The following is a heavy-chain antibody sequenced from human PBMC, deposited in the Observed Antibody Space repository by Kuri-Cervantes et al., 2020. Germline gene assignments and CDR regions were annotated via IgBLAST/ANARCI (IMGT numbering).Heavy chain of an antibody. D-gene: IGHD3-22*01. CDR2: ISGSGGST. Sequence: GESLKIPRAVSGFTFSSYAMTWVRQAPGKGLEWVSAISGSGGSTYHADSVKGRFTISRDNIKKTLYLQMNILRAEDTALYHCARDGATYYYDSSGYGGAFDNWGQGTMVTVSS. CDR1: GFTFSSYA. CDR3: ARDGATYYYDSSGYGGAFDN. J-gene: IGHJ3*02. V-gene: IGHV3-23*01.